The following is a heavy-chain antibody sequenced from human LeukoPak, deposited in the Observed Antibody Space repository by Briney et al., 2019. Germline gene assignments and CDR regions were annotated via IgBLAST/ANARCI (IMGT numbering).Heavy chain of an antibody. CDR2: IHPGDSDT. CDR3: ARQPGRERWLQSYFDY. D-gene: IGHD5-24*01. Sequence: GESLKISCKGSGYTFNYWIAWVRQVPGKGLEWMGVIHPGDSDTRYSPSFQDQVTISVDKSISTAYLQWSSLKASDTAMYYCARQPGRERWLQSYFDYWGQGTLVTVSS. V-gene: IGHV5-51*01. CDR1: GYTFNYW. J-gene: IGHJ4*02.